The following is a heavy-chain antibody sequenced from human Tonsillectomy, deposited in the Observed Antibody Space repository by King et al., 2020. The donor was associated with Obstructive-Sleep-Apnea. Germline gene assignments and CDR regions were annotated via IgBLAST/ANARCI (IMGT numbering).Heavy chain of an antibody. D-gene: IGHD4-17*01. CDR3: ARTASVTTSFPRTFYFDY. V-gene: IGHV5-51*01. CDR2: IYPTDSDT. CDR1: GYIFTSYW. J-gene: IGHJ4*02. Sequence: VQLVESGAEVKKPGESLRISCKVSGYIFTSYWIGWVRQMPGKGLEWMGVIYPTDSDTRYRPSFQGQVTISADRSISTAYLQWRSLKASDTAMYYCARTASVTTSFPRTFYFDYWGQGTLVTVSS.